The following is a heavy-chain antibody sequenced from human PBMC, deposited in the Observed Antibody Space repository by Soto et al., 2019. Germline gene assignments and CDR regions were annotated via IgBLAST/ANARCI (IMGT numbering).Heavy chain of an antibody. J-gene: IGHJ3*02. CDR2: IWYDGSNK. CDR1: GFTFSSYG. D-gene: IGHD6-13*01. V-gene: IGHV3-33*01. CDR3: ARGQQLVLIVAFDI. Sequence: QVQLVESGGGVVQPGRSLRLSCAASGFTFSSYGMHWVRQAPGKGLEWVAVIWYDGSNKYYADSVKGRFTISRDNSKNTLYLQMNSLRAEDTAVYYCARGQQLVLIVAFDIWGQGTMVTVSS.